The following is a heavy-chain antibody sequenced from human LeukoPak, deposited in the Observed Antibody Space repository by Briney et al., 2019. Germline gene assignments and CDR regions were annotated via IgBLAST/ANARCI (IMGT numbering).Heavy chain of an antibody. V-gene: IGHV3-48*01. D-gene: IGHD6-19*01. Sequence: PAGSLRLSCAASGFTFSTYSMNWVRQAPGKGLEWVSYISSSSVTIYYADSVKGRFTISRDNAKNSLYLQMNSLRAEDTAVYYCARGGLSSAASFDYWGQGTLVTVSS. CDR3: ARGGLSSAASFDY. CDR1: GFTFSTYS. CDR2: ISSSSVTI. J-gene: IGHJ4*02.